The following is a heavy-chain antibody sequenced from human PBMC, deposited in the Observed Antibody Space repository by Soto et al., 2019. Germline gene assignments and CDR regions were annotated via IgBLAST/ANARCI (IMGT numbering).Heavy chain of an antibody. CDR2: IYYSGST. CDR1: GGSISSGDYY. CDR3: ARGLAVAGLVDP. V-gene: IGHV4-30-4*02. Sequence: SETLSLTCTVSGGSISSGDYYWSWIRQPPGKGLEWIGYIYYSGSTYYNPSLKSRVTISVDTSKNQFSLKLSSVTAADTAVYYCARGLAVAGLVDPWGQGTLVTVSS. J-gene: IGHJ5*02. D-gene: IGHD6-19*01.